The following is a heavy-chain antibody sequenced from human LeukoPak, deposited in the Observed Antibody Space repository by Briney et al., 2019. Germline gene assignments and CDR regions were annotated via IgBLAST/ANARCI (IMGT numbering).Heavy chain of an antibody. CDR3: ARDGASSGYSFDY. CDR2: IYSSGST. D-gene: IGHD3-22*01. CDR1: GGSISSYY. V-gene: IGHV4-4*07. Sequence: KPSETLSLTCTVSGGSISSYYWSWIRQPAGKGLEWIGRIYSSGSTKYNPSLTSRVTMSVDTSKNQFSLKLSSVTAADTAVCYCARDGASSGYSFDYWGQGTLVTVSS. J-gene: IGHJ4*02.